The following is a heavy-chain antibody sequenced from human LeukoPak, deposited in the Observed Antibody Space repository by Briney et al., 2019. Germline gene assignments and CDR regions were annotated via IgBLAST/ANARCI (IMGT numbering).Heavy chain of an antibody. V-gene: IGHV4-39*01. CDR3: ARMLPSWVGKYNWFDP. CDR1: GGSISSSSYY. D-gene: IGHD7-27*01. J-gene: IGHJ5*02. Sequence: SETLSLTCTVSGGSISSSSYYWGWIRQPPGKGLEWIGSIYYSGSTYYNPSLKSRVTISVDTSKNQFSLKLSSVTAADTAVYYCARMLPSWVGKYNWFDPWGQGTLVTVSS. CDR2: IYYSGST.